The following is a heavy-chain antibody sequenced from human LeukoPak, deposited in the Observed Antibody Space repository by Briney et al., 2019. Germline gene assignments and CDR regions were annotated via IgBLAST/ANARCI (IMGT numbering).Heavy chain of an antibody. V-gene: IGHV4-59*01. J-gene: IGHJ4*02. D-gene: IGHD3-3*01. CDR1: GGSISSYY. CDR2: IYYSGST. CDR3: ARVGGRYYDFWSGYYSSDY. Sequence: SETLSLTCTVSGGSISSYYWSWIRQPPGKGLEWIGYIYYSGSTNYNPSLKSRVTISVDTSKNQFSLKLSSVTAADTAVYYCARVGGRYYDFWSGYYSSDYWGQGALVTVSS.